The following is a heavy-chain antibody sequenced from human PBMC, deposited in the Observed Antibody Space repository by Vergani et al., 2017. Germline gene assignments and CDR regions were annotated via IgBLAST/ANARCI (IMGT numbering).Heavy chain of an antibody. J-gene: IGHJ6*02. Sequence: QVPLQESGPRLVRPSQTLSLTCTVSGGYINTGAYYWSWIRQPAGKGLEWIGRVYTSGMTNYNPSLKSRVTILVDRSKSQLSLKLTSVTAGDTAVYFCARDLSYYYGSGSDDYNPYYYEGMDVWGPGTTVTVSS. D-gene: IGHD3-10*01. V-gene: IGHV4-61*02. CDR1: GGYINTGAYY. CDR3: ARDLSYYYGSGSDDYNPYYYEGMDV. CDR2: VYTSGMT.